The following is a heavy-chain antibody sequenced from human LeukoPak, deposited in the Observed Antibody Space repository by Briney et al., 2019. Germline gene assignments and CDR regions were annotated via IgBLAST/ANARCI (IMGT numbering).Heavy chain of an antibody. D-gene: IGHD6-19*01. V-gene: IGHV4-34*01. J-gene: IGHJ3*02. Sequence: PSETLSLTCAVYGGSFSGYYWSWIRQPPGKGLEWIGEINHSGSTNYNPSLKSRVTISVDTSKNQFSLKLSAVTAADTAVYYCASSIAVAGDDAFDIWGQGTMVTVSS. CDR1: GGSFSGYY. CDR3: ASSIAVAGDDAFDI. CDR2: INHSGST.